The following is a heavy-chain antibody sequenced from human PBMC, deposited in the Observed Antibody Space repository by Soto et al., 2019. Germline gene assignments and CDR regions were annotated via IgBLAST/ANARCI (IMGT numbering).Heavy chain of an antibody. Sequence: ASVKVSCKASGYTFTGYYMHWVRQAPGQGLEWMGWINPNSGGTNYAQRFQGWVTMTRDTSISTAYMELSRLRSDDTAVYYCARDLCSGGSCYRVPYYGMDVWGQGTTVTVSS. D-gene: IGHD2-15*01. CDR3: ARDLCSGGSCYRVPYYGMDV. V-gene: IGHV1-2*04. J-gene: IGHJ6*02. CDR1: GYTFTGYY. CDR2: INPNSGGT.